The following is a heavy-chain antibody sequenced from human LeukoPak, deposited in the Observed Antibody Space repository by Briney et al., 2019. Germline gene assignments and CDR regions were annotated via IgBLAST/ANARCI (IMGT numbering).Heavy chain of an antibody. J-gene: IGHJ5*02. CDR3: ARAVAAVVNWFDP. Sequence: ASVKVSCKASGYTFSGYYMHWLRQAPGQGLEWMGWINPNSGDTNNAQKFQGRVTMTSDTSISTAYMELSRPRSDDTAVYYCARAVAAVVNWFDPWGQGTLVTVSS. CDR1: GYTFSGYY. CDR2: INPNSGDT. D-gene: IGHD6-13*01. V-gene: IGHV1-2*02.